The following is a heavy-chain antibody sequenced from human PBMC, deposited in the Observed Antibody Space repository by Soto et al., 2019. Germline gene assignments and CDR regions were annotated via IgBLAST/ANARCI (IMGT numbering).Heavy chain of an antibody. CDR3: GRGRSGQIVVFY. V-gene: IGHV1-3*01. D-gene: IGHD1-26*01. CDR2: INAGNGNT. J-gene: IGHJ4*02. CDR1: GYTFTSYA. Sequence: GASVKVSCKASGYTFTSYAMHWVRQAPGQRLEWMGWINAGNGNTKYSQRFQGRVTITRDTSASTAYMELSSLRSEDTAVYYCGRGRSGQIVVFYWGQGTPVTVSS.